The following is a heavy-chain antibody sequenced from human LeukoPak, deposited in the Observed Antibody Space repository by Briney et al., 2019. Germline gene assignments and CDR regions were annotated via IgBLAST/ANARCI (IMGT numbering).Heavy chain of an antibody. CDR3: ARGGQQLAYFGY. Sequence: SETLSLTCTVSGGSMSNYYWSWIRQPAGKGLEWIGRIYTSGSTDHNPSLKSRVTMSVDTSKNQFSLKLASVTAADTAVYYCARGGQQLAYFGYWGQGTLVTVSS. J-gene: IGHJ4*02. V-gene: IGHV4-4*07. D-gene: IGHD6-13*01. CDR2: IYTSGST. CDR1: GGSMSNYY.